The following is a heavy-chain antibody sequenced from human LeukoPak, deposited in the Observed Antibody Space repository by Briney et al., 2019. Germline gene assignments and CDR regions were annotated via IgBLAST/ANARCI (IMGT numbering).Heavy chain of an antibody. CDR1: GYSFTSYY. D-gene: IGHD6-13*01. V-gene: IGHV1-46*01. CDR2: INPSGSSA. CDR3: ARVRGSAAAGTSRFDP. J-gene: IGHJ5*02. Sequence: GASVKVSCKASGYSFTSYYMHWVRQAPGQGLEWMGFINPSGSSAAYAQKFQGRLTMTRDMFTSTDYMELTSLTSDDTAVYYCARVRGSAAAGTSRFDPWGQGTLVTVSS.